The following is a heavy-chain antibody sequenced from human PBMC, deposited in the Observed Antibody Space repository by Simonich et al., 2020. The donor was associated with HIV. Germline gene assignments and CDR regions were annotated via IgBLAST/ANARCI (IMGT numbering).Heavy chain of an antibody. V-gene: IGHV1-69-2*01. Sequence: EVQLVQSGAEVKKPGAAVKISCHFSGYPFTDYYIHWVQQGPGKGLEWIGLVDPEDGETVYTERFQGRVTIPADTSTDTAYLELNSLTSEDTAVYYCALDQINSPALHWGQGSLVTVSS. CDR3: ALDQINSPALH. CDR2: VDPEDGET. CDR1: GYPFTDYY. J-gene: IGHJ1*01. D-gene: IGHD1-20*01.